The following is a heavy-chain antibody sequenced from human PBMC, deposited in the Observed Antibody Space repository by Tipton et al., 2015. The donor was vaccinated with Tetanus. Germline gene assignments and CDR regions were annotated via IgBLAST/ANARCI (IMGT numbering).Heavy chain of an antibody. V-gene: IGHV4-30-4*01. Sequence: TLSLTCTVSGGSISSPDNYWTWIRQPPGQALEWIGNMHSFGGSSSNPSLESRVTISRATSQNRFSLKVASVTAADTAMYQCARIRLNPVPRIDLWGQGTLVTVSS. CDR3: ARIRLNPVPRIDL. D-gene: IGHD3-3*02. J-gene: IGHJ4*02. CDR2: MHSFGGS. CDR1: GGSISSPDNY.